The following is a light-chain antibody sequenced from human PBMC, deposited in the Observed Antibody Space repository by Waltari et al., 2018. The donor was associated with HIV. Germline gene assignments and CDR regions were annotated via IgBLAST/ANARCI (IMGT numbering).Light chain of an antibody. CDR1: QSVSGNH. Sequence: NVLTQSPGTLSLSPGERATLSCRASQSVSGNHLAWYQQKPDQAPKLLIYDASTRATGVPPRFSGSGSGTDFTLTISSLEPEDFAVYYCQQYGGTPRTFGQGTELEMK. CDR3: QQYGGTPRT. J-gene: IGKJ2*02. V-gene: IGKV3-20*01. CDR2: DAS.